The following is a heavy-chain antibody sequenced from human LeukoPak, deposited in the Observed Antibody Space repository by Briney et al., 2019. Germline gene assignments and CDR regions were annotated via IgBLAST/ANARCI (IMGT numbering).Heavy chain of an antibody. V-gene: IGHV6-1*01. D-gene: IGHD6-19*01. CDR3: ARYGSAGYIAS. Sequence: SQTLSLTSAISGDSVSSSSAAWIWIRQSPSRGLEWLGRTYYRSKWYSDYGPSVRGRITIGPDASKNQFSLQLNSVTPEDTAIYYCARYGSAGYIASWAPRTLVTVSS. CDR2: TYYRSKWYS. CDR1: GDSVSSSSAA. J-gene: IGHJ4*02.